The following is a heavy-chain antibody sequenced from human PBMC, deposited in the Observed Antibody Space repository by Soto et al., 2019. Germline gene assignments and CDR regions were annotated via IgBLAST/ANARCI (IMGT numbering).Heavy chain of an antibody. Sequence: PGGSLRLSCAASGFTVSSNYMSWVRQAPGKGLEWVSVIYSGGSTYYADSVKGRFTISRDNSKNTLYLQMNNLRAEDTAVYYCAREGLELPDYYYYYGMDVWGQGTTVTVSS. D-gene: IGHD1-7*01. CDR3: AREGLELPDYYYYYGMDV. CDR2: IYSGGST. CDR1: GFTVSSNY. J-gene: IGHJ6*02. V-gene: IGHV3-53*01.